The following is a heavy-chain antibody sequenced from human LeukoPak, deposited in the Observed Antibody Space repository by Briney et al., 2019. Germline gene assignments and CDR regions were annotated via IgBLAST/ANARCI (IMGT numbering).Heavy chain of an antibody. Sequence: SVKGRFTISRDNVKNSLYLQMNHLRVEDTAVYYCVRGPPLFDPWGQGTLVTVSS. CDR3: VRGPPLFDP. J-gene: IGHJ5*02. V-gene: IGHV3-48*01.